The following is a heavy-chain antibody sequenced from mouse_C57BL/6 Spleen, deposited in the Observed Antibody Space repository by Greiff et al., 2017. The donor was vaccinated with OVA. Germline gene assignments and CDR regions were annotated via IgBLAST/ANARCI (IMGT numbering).Heavy chain of an antibody. J-gene: IGHJ2*01. CDR3: APGGSGYVRY. D-gene: IGHD3-2*02. CDR2: IYPGDGDT. V-gene: IGHV1-82*01. Sequence: QVQLQQSGPELVKPGASVKISCKASGYAFSSSWMNWVKQRPGKGLEWIGRIYPGDGDTNYNGKFKGKATLTADKSSSTAYMQLSSLTSDDSAVYVCAPGGSGYVRYWGQGTTLTVSS. CDR1: GYAFSSSW.